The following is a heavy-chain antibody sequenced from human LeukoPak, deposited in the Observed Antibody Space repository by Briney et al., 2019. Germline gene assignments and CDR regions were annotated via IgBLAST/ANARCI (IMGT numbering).Heavy chain of an antibody. CDR3: ARLDYYYYGMDV. CDR2: INAGNGNT. CDR1: GGTFSSYA. V-gene: IGHV1-3*01. J-gene: IGHJ6*02. Sequence: ASVKVSCKASGGTFSSYAISWVRQAPGQRLEWMGWINAGNGNTKYSQKFQGRVTITRDTSASTAYMELSSLRSEDTAVYYCARLDYYYYGMDVWGQGTTVTVPS.